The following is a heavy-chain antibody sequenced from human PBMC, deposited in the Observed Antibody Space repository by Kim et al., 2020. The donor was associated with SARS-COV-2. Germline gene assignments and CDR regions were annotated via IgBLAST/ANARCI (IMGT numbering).Heavy chain of an antibody. CDR1: GYTFTSYA. D-gene: IGHD2-21*02. CDR3: AREASGYCGGDCYPGSPLDY. CDR2: INAGNGNT. Sequence: ASVKVSCKASGYTFTSYAMYWVRQAPGQRLEWMGWINAGNGNTKYSQKFQGRVTITRDTSASTAYMELSSLRSEDTAVYYCAREASGYCGGDCYPGSPLDYWGQGTLVTVSS. J-gene: IGHJ4*02. V-gene: IGHV1-3*01.